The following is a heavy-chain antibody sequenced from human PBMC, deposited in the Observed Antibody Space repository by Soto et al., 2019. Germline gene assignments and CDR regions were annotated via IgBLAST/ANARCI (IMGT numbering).Heavy chain of an antibody. CDR2: IVVGSGNT. V-gene: IGHV1-58*01. D-gene: IGHD3-22*01. CDR1: GFTFTSSA. Sequence: SVKVSCKASGFTFTSSAVQWVRQARGQRLEWIGWIVVGSGNTNYAQKFQERVTITRDMSTSTAYMELSSLRSEDTAVYYCAVEYYYDSSGYYPDAFDIWGQGTMVTVSS. CDR3: AVEYYYDSSGYYPDAFDI. J-gene: IGHJ3*02.